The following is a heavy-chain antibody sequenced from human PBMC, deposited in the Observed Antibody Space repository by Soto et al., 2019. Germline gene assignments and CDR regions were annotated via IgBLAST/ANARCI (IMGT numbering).Heavy chain of an antibody. V-gene: IGHV1-18*01. CDR1: GYNFLSYG. D-gene: IGHD6-13*01. J-gene: IGHJ4*02. CDR3: ARVWSVAAGRPFDY. Sequence: QVQLVQSGAEVKKPGASVKVSCKASGYNFLSYGISWVRQAPGQGLEWMGWIITYNYNTNYAQKLQDRVTMTTDTFARTAYMEQRSLRSDDTAVYYCARVWSVAAGRPFDYWGQGTLVTVPS. CDR2: IITYNYNT.